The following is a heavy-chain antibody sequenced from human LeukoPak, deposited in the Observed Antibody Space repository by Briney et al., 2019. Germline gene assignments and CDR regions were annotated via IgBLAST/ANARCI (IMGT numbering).Heavy chain of an antibody. J-gene: IGHJ6*02. CDR2: IYNSGST. Sequence: PSETLSLTCTVSGGSISSSSYYWGWIRQPPGKGLEWIGSIYNSGSTYYNPSLKSRVTISVDTSKNQFSLKLNSVTAADTAVYYCARQHYYYAMDVWGQGTTVTVSS. CDR1: GGSISSSSYY. V-gene: IGHV4-39*01. CDR3: ARQHYYYAMDV.